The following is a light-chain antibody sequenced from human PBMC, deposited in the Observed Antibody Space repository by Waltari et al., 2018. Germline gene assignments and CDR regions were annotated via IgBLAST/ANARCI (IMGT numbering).Light chain of an antibody. V-gene: IGLV2-14*01. CDR1: SSDVGTYDC. CDR2: EVN. Sequence: QSALTQPASGSGSPEPSITISCTGSSSDVGTYDCVSRYRQHPGNAPKLVIYEVNNRPSGISNRFSGSKSGNTASLTISGLQAEDEADFYCSTYVSSSTLVVFGGGTRLTVL. CDR3: STYVSSSTLVV. J-gene: IGLJ2*01.